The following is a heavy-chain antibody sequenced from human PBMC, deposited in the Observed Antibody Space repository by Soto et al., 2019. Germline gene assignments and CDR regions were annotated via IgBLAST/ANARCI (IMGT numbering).Heavy chain of an antibody. Sequence: QVQLQESGPGLVKPSQTLSLTCTVSGGSISSGGYYWSWIRQHPGKGLEWIGYIYYSGSTYYNPSLRSRVTVSVDTSKNPVSLKLSSVTAADTAVYYCARGGIAAAAPPAYWGQGTLVTVSS. CDR3: ARGGIAAAAPPAY. CDR1: GGSISSGGYY. V-gene: IGHV4-31*03. D-gene: IGHD6-13*01. J-gene: IGHJ4*02. CDR2: IYYSGST.